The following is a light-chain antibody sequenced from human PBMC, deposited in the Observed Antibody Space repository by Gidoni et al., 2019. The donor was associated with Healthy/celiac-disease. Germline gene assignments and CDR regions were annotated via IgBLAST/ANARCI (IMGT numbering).Light chain of an antibody. V-gene: IGKV2-28*01. J-gene: IGKJ3*01. CDR1: QSLLHSNGYNY. CDR2: LGS. Sequence: DLVITQSPLSLPVTPGEPASISCRSSQSLLHSNGYNYLDWYLQKPGQSPQLLIYLGSNRASGVPDRFSGSGSGTDFTLKISRVEAEDVGVYYCMQALQTPFTFGPGTKVDIK. CDR3: MQALQTPFT.